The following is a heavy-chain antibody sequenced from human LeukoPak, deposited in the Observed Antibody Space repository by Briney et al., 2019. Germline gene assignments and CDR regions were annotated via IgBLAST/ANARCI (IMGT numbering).Heavy chain of an antibody. V-gene: IGHV3-21*01. Sequence: GGSLRLSCAASGFTFSSYSMNWVRQAPGKGLEWVSSISGSSSYIYYADSVKGRFTISRDNAKNSLYLQMNSLRAEDTAVYYCARRGGDPLAFDIWGQGTMVTVSS. D-gene: IGHD4-17*01. CDR2: ISGSSSYI. CDR1: GFTFSSYS. J-gene: IGHJ3*02. CDR3: ARRGGDPLAFDI.